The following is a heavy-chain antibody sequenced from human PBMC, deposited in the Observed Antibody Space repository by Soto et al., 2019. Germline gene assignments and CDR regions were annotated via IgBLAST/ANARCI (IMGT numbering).Heavy chain of an antibody. D-gene: IGHD3-9*01. V-gene: IGHV1-69*13. CDR1: GGSLSNYG. J-gene: IGHJ6*02. CDR3: ARGDATKIVVTTYYAMDV. Sequence: ASVKVSWKASGGSLSNYGISWVRQAPGQGLEWRGGIIPVFGTANYAQKFQGRVTITADESTSIVYMDVTSLKSEDTAVYYCARGDATKIVVTTYYAMDVWGQGTTVTVS. CDR2: IIPVFGTA.